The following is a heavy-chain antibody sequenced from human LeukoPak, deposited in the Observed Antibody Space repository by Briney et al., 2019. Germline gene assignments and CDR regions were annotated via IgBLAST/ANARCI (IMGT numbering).Heavy chain of an antibody. J-gene: IGHJ3*02. V-gene: IGHV3-43*01. CDR2: ISWDGGST. CDR3: AKDEIRGRYDFWSGYYLGGAFDI. D-gene: IGHD3-3*01. Sequence: PWGSLRLSCAASGFTFDDYTMHWVRQAPGKGLEWVSLISWDGGSTYYADSVKGRFTISRDNSKNSLYLQMNSLRTEDTALYYCAKDEIRGRYDFWSGYYLGGAFDIWGQGTMVTVSS. CDR1: GFTFDDYT.